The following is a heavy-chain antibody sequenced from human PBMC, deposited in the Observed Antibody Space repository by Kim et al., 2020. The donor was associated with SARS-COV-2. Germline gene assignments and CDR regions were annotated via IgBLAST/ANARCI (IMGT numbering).Heavy chain of an antibody. CDR3: AYFSVGAYEAFFLF. CDR1: GFSFSIYG. J-gene: IGHJ1*01. D-gene: IGHD3-3*01. V-gene: IGHV3-23*01. CDR2: ISDSGDTT. Sequence: GGSLRLSCAASGFSFSIYGMSWVRQAPGKGLEWVSAISDSGDTTFYAGSVQGRFTISRDNSKNTAYLQMNSLRAEDTAVYYCAYFSVGAYEAFFLFWGQGSLVTVSS.